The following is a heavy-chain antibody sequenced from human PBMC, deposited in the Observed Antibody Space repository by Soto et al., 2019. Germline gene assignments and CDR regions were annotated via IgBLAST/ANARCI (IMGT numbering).Heavy chain of an antibody. CDR1: GSTFDNCA. J-gene: IGHJ5*02. D-gene: IGHD1-1*01. CDR3: VQGRYPTMATPLDH. Sequence: PGGSLRLSCSASGSTFDNCAMHWVRQAPGKGLEWVSGISWDSTTVGYADSVKGRFTISRDDAKNSLYLQMNSLRREDTALYYCVQGRYPTMATPLDHWGQGTLVTVSS. V-gene: IGHV3-9*01. CDR2: ISWDSTTV.